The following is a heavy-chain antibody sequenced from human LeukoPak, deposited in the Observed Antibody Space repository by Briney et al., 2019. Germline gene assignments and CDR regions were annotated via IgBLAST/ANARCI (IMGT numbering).Heavy chain of an antibody. CDR1: GFTFSSYG. CDR3: ARDGGSSWKGYYFDY. Sequence: GGSLRLSCAASGFTFSSYGMHWVRQAPGKGLEWVAVIWYVGSNKYYADSVKGRFTISRDNSKNTRYLQMNSLRAEDTAVYYCARDGGSSWKGYYFDYWGQGTLVTVSS. D-gene: IGHD6-13*01. CDR2: IWYVGSNK. V-gene: IGHV3-33*01. J-gene: IGHJ4*02.